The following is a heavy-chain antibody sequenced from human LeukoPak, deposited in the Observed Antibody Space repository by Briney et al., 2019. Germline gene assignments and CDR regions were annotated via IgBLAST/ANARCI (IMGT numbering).Heavy chain of an antibody. J-gene: IGHJ4*02. V-gene: IGHV1-69*08. CDR2: IIPVLGRA. CDR3: ARVGGYCSSTSCYG. CDR1: GDTFSSYT. Sequence: GASVKVSCKDSGDTFSSYTISWVRQAPGQGVEWMGRIIPVLGRANYAQKFQGRVTITADKFTSTAYMELSSLRSEDTAVYYCARVGGYCSSTSCYGWGQGTLVTVSS. D-gene: IGHD2-2*03.